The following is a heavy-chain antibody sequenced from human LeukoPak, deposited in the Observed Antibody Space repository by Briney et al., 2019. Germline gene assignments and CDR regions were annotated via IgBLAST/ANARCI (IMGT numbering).Heavy chain of an antibody. V-gene: IGHV5-51*01. Sequence: GESLKISCKGSGYSFTTYWIGWVRQMPGKGLEWMGIIYPGDSDTRYSPSFQGQVTISADKSISTAYLQWSSLKASDTAMYYCARRGYCSGGSCYSAAFDIWGQGTMVTVSS. CDR1: GYSFTTYW. CDR3: ARRGYCSGGSCYSAAFDI. CDR2: IYPGDSDT. D-gene: IGHD2-15*01. J-gene: IGHJ3*02.